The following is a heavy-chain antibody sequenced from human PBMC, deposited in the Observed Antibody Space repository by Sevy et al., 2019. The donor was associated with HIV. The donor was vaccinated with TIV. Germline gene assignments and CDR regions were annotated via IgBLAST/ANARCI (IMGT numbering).Heavy chain of an antibody. Sequence: GGSLRLSCAASGFTFTNYWMHWVRQAPGKGLVWVSPVDNDGSGTNYADSVKGRFTISRDNAKNTVYLQMNSLRAEDTAVYYCTRDMYGIDYWGQGTLVTVSS. CDR1: GFTFTNYW. V-gene: IGHV3-74*01. D-gene: IGHD2-8*01. J-gene: IGHJ4*02. CDR3: TRDMYGIDY. CDR2: VDNDGSGT.